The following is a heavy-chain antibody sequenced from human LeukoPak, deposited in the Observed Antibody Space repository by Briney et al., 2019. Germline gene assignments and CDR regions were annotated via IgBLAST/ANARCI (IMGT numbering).Heavy chain of an antibody. CDR1: GYTFTSYE. D-gene: IGHD2/OR15-2a*01. V-gene: IGHV1-69*13. CDR3: ARAQSTFDYYYYMDV. CDR2: VIPIFGSA. J-gene: IGHJ6*03. Sequence: SVKVSCKASGYTFTSYEISWVRQAPGQGLEWMGSVIPIFGSASYGQNFQDRVTITADESTNTAYLDLSSLRSDDTAVYYCARAQSTFDYYYYMDVWGKGTTVTVSS.